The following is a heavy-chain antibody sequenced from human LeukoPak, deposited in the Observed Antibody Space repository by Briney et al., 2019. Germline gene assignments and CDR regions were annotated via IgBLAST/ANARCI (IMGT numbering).Heavy chain of an antibody. CDR3: ARDSPGTTGTDWVFDY. J-gene: IGHJ4*02. Sequence: ASVKVSCKASGYTFTSYAMNWVRQAPGQGLEWMGIINPSGGSTSYAQKFQGRVTMTRDTSTSTVYMELSSLRSEDTAVYYCARDSPGTTGTDWVFDYWGQGTLVTVSS. D-gene: IGHD1-1*01. CDR1: GYTFTSYA. V-gene: IGHV1-46*01. CDR2: INPSGGST.